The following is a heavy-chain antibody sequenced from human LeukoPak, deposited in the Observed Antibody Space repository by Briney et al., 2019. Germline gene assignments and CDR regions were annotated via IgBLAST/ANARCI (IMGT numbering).Heavy chain of an antibody. V-gene: IGHV3-30*02. D-gene: IGHD6-13*01. CDR1: GFTFSSYG. CDR3: AKDAKDIEQQPHYYYYYYYMDV. Sequence: PGGSLRLSCAASGFTFSSYGMHWVRQAPGKGLEWVAFIRYDGSNKYYADSVKGRFTISRDNSKNTLYLQMNSLRAEDTAVYYCAKDAKDIEQQPHYYYYYYYMDVWGKGTTVTISS. CDR2: IRYDGSNK. J-gene: IGHJ6*03.